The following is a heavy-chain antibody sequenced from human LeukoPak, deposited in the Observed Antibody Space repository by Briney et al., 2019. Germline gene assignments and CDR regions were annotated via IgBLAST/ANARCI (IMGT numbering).Heavy chain of an antibody. CDR2: IIPIFATA. CDR1: GGTFSSYP. Sequence: SVKVSCKASGGTFSSYPISWVRQAPGQGLEWMGGIIPIFATANYAQKFQGRVTMTRNTSISTAYMELSSLRSEDTAVYYCARGSRYYGSGSYPSWFDPWGQGTLVTVSS. CDR3: ARGSRYYGSGSYPSWFDP. J-gene: IGHJ5*02. D-gene: IGHD3-10*01. V-gene: IGHV1-69*05.